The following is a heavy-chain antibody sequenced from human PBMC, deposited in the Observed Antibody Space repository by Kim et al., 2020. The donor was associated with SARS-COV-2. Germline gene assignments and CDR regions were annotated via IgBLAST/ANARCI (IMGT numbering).Heavy chain of an antibody. CDR3: ARETAYDAFDI. D-gene: IGHD5-18*01. CDR1: GYTFTDYY. V-gene: IGHV1-2*02. CDR2: INPNSGGT. Sequence: ASVKVSCKASGYTFTDYYMHWVRQAPGQGLEWMGWINPNSGGTNYAQKFQGRVTMTRDTSITTAYMELTRLRSDDTAVYYCARETAYDAFDIWGQGTMVTVSS. J-gene: IGHJ3*02.